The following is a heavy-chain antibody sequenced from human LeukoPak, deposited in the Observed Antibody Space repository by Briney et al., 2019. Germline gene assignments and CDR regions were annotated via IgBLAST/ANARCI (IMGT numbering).Heavy chain of an antibody. J-gene: IGHJ4*02. V-gene: IGHV3-30*02. CDR1: GFTFSSYG. CDR2: IRYDGSNK. Sequence: GGSLRLSCAASGFTFSSYGMHWVRQAPGKGLEWVAFIRYDGSNKYYADSVKGRFTISRDNSKNTLYLQMNSLRAEDTAVYYCAKDQLGYCSSTSCPPFDYWGQGTLVTVSS. CDR3: AKDQLGYCSSTSCPPFDY. D-gene: IGHD2-2*01.